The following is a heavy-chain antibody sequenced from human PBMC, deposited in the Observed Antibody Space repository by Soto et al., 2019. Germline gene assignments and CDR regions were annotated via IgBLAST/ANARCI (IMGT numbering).Heavy chain of an antibody. J-gene: IGHJ4*02. Sequence: PGGALRLSCAASGFTFSSLTMNWVRQAPGRGLEWVSSISDSGASTHSADSVKGRFSISRDNSKNTLYLQMNSLRAEDTAVYYFARDRAASGSGWYPYYFDYWGQGTLVTVSS. CDR1: GFTFSSLT. CDR3: ARDRAASGSGWYPYYFDY. D-gene: IGHD6-13*01. CDR2: ISDSGAST. V-gene: IGHV3-23*01.